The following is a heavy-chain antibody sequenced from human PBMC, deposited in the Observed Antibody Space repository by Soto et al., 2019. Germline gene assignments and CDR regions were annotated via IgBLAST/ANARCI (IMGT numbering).Heavy chain of an antibody. CDR3: ASSPTYYYASGSYLDY. J-gene: IGHJ4*02. V-gene: IGHV1-46*01. CDR1: GYTFTSYY. CDR2: NNPIVGST. Sequence: QVQLVQSGAEVKKPGASVKVSCKASGYTFTSYYMHWVRQAPGQGLEWMGINNPIVGSTSYAQKFQGRVTMTXXTXTXXVYMELSSPRSEDTAVYYCASSPTYYYASGSYLDYWGQGTLVTVSS. D-gene: IGHD3-10*01.